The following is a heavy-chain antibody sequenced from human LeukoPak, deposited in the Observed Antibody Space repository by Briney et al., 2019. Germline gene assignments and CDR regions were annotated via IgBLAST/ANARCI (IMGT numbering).Heavy chain of an antibody. CDR1: GFTFSSFW. J-gene: IGHJ3*02. D-gene: IGHD1-1*01. CDR2: VSDDGSTT. CDR3: VRHNAARAFDI. Sequence: GGSLRLSCAAPGFTFSSFWMHWVRQAPGKGLVWVSRVSDDGSTTTYADSVKGRFTISRDNAKNTLYLQLNSLRPDDTAVYYCVRHNAARAFDIWGQGTMVIASS. V-gene: IGHV3-74*03.